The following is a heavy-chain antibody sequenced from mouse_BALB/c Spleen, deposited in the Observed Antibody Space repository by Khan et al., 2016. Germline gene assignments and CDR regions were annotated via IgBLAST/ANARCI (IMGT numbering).Heavy chain of an antibody. J-gene: IGHJ1*01. D-gene: IGHD2-2*01. CDR1: GYTFTNSA. CDR3: ARGAMVTTGWYFDG. V-gene: IGHV9-1*02. CDR2: INTYTGEP. Sequence: QIQLVQSGPELKKPGETVKISCKASGYTFTNSAMNWVKQAPGKGLKWVGWINTYTGEPTYADDFKGRFAFSLETSASTAYLQINNLQNEDMTTYFCARGAMVTTGWYFDGWGAGTTVTGSS.